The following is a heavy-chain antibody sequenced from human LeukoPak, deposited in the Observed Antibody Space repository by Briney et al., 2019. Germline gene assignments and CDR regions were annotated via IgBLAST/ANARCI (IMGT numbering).Heavy chain of an antibody. D-gene: IGHD3-9*01. CDR3: ARDEGIRYFDWLFDYYYYYYMDV. CDR2: INPNSGGT. Sequence: ASVKVSCKASGYTFTGYYMHWVRQAPGQGLEWMGWINPNSGGTNYAQKFQGRVTMTRDTSISTAYMELSRLRSDDTAVYYCARDEGIRYFDWLFDYYYYYYMDVWGKGTTVTVSS. CDR1: GYTFTGYY. J-gene: IGHJ6*03. V-gene: IGHV1-2*02.